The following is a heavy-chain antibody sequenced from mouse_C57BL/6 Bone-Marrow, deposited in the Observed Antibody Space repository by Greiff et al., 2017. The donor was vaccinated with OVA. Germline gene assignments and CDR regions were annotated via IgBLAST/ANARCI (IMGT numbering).Heavy chain of an antibody. CDR2: IDPSDSYT. Sequence: QVQLQQSGAELVRPGTSVKLSCKASGYTFTSYWMHWVKQRPGQGLEWIGVIDPSDSYTNYNQKFKGKATLTVDTSSSTAYMQLSSLTSEDSAVYYCARKEDDRYFDYWGQGTTLTVSS. CDR3: ARKEDDRYFDY. CDR1: GYTFTSYW. J-gene: IGHJ2*01. V-gene: IGHV1-59*01.